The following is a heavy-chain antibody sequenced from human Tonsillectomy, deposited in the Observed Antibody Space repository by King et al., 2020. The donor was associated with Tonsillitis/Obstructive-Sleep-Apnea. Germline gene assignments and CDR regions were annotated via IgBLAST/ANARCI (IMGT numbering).Heavy chain of an antibody. V-gene: IGHV4-34*01. CDR3: ATRLTGIAAAGSDWFAP. CDR1: GGSFSAYY. Sequence: VQLQQWGAGLLKPSETLSLTCAVYGGSFSAYYWSWIRQPPGKGLEWIGEINHSGSTNYNPSLRSRVTISVDTSKNQFSLKLSSVTAADTAVYYCATRLTGIAAAGSDWFAPWGQGNLVTVSS. CDR2: INHSGST. D-gene: IGHD6-13*01. J-gene: IGHJ5*02.